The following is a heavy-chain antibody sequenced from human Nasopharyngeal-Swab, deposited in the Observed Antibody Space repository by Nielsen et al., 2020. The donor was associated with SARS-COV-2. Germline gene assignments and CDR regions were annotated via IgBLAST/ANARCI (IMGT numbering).Heavy chain of an antibody. J-gene: IGHJ3*02. CDR3: AKDYRYPDYYGSGSYYKKHDAFDI. V-gene: IGHV3-23*01. D-gene: IGHD3-10*01. Sequence: VRQAPGKGLEWVSAISGSGGSTYYADSVKGRFTISRDNSKNTLYLQMNSLRAEDTAVYYCAKDYRYPDYYGSGSYYKKHDAFDIWGQGTMVTVSS. CDR2: ISGSGGST.